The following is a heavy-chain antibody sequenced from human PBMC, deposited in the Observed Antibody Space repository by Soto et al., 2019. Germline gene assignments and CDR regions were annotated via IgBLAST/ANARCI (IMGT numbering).Heavy chain of an antibody. Sequence: QVQLVQSGAEVQKPGSSVKVSCKASGGTFSSYAISWVRQAPGQGLEWMGGIIPIFGTANYAQKFQGRGTITADESTSTAYMELSSLRSEDTAVYYCAQRTMGRFLETEDYWGQGTLVTVSS. CDR3: AQRTMGRFLETEDY. J-gene: IGHJ4*02. CDR1: GGTFSSYA. V-gene: IGHV1-69*01. CDR2: IIPIFGTA. D-gene: IGHD3-3*01.